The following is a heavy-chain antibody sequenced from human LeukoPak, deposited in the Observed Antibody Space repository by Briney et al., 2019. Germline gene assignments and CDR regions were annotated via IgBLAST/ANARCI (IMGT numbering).Heavy chain of an antibody. CDR2: IYTSGST. J-gene: IGHJ3*02. CDR3: RWQDILTGYYQDRDAFDI. V-gene: IGHV4-61*02. D-gene: IGHD3-9*01. CDR1: GGSISSSSYY. Sequence: SETLSLTCTVSGGSISSSSYYWSWIRQPAGKGLEWIGRIYTSGSTNYNPSLKSRVTMSVDTSKNQFSLKLSSVTAADTAVYYCRWQDILTGYYQDRDAFDIWGQGTMVTVSS.